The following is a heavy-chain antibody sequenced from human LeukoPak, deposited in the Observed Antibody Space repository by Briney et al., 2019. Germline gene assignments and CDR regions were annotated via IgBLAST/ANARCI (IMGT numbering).Heavy chain of an antibody. J-gene: IGHJ2*01. CDR3: ARDSSTVTYWYSDL. D-gene: IGHD4-17*01. V-gene: IGHV4-61*08. CDR1: GGSISSGDYY. CDR2: IYYNGNA. Sequence: SETLSLTCTVSGGSISSGDYYWSWIRQPPGKGLEWIGYIYYNGNANYNPSLKSRVTMSVDTSKNQLSLRLTSVTAADTAVYYCARDSSTVTYWYSDLWGRGTLVTVSS.